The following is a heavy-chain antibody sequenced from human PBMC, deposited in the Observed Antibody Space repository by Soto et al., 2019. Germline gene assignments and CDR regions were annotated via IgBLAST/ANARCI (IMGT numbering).Heavy chain of an antibody. CDR2: IASNGETT. D-gene: IGHD3-9*01. CDR3: GKPLRSFVWDDAFDL. V-gene: IGHV3-64D*06. Sequence: PGGSLRLSGSASGFTFRTFSMHWVRQAPGKGLEYVSTIASNGETTYYADSVRGRFTISRDNSKNTPYLQRSGRRAEETAVYCCGKPLRSFVWDDAFDLWGQGTTVTVSS. CDR1: GFTFRTFS. J-gene: IGHJ3*01.